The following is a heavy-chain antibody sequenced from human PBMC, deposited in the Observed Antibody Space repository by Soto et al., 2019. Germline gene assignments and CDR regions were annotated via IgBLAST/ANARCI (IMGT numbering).Heavy chain of an antibody. CDR3: ARMIRSYYYGVDV. Sequence: QVQLQESGPGLVKPSETLSLTCTVSGGSISSYYWSWIRQPPGKGLEWIGHIHYSGSTNYNPSLESRGTISVDTSKNQLSLNLSSVTAADTAVYYCARMIRSYYYGVDVWGQGTTVTVSS. CDR2: IHYSGST. J-gene: IGHJ6*02. CDR1: GGSISSYY. D-gene: IGHD3-22*01. V-gene: IGHV4-59*01.